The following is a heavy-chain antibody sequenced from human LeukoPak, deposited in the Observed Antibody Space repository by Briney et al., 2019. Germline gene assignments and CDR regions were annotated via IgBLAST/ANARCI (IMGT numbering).Heavy chain of an antibody. J-gene: IGHJ6*02. D-gene: IGHD2-2*01. CDR3: AKMYHMHTSYYSGMDV. CDR2: ISGSGAHT. CDR1: GIMFSDYS. Sequence: PGGSLRLSCAASGIMFSDYSMSWVRQAPGKGLEWVSIISGSGAHTYYAASVTGRFTLSRDNSKNTLFLRMNSLRVEDTAVYFCAKMYHMHTSYYSGMDVWGHGTAVTVSS. V-gene: IGHV3-23*01.